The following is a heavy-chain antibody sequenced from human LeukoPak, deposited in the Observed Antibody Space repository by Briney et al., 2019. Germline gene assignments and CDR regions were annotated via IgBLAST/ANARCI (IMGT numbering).Heavy chain of an antibody. CDR3: AKRGYTYGGHFDY. CDR2: ISSSSSYI. V-gene: IGHV3-21*04. J-gene: IGHJ4*02. CDR1: GFTFSSYS. D-gene: IGHD5-18*01. Sequence: GGSLRLSCAASGFTFSSYSMNWVRQAPGKGLEWVSSISSSSSYIYYADSVKGRFTVSRDNSKNTLYVQMDSLRAEDTAVYYCAKRGYTYGGHFDYWGQGALVTVSS.